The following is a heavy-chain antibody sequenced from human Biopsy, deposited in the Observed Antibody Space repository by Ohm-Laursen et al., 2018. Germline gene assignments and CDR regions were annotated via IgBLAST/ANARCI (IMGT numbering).Heavy chain of an antibody. CDR3: ARDRLVTIITLVRADTFDI. CDR2: VNPNRGAT. CDR1: GYTFTDYS. Sequence: SVKVSCKASGYTFTDYSLHWVRQAPGQGLEWMGWVNPNRGATNYAQKFQGRVTMASDTSISTAYIELRRLISDDTAVYFWARDRLVTIITLVRADTFDIWGHGTMVTVSS. J-gene: IGHJ3*02. V-gene: IGHV1-2*02. D-gene: IGHD3-10*01.